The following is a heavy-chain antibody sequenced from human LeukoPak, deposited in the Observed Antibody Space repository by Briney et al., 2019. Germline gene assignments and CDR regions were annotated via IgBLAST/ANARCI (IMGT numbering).Heavy chain of an antibody. Sequence: SETLSLTCIVSGGSIGSYYWSWIRQPPGKGLEWIGEINHSGSTNYNPSLKSRVTISVDTSKNQFSLKLSSVTAADTAVYYCARGRSSGWQTYYFDYWGQGTLVTVSS. CDR1: GGSIGSYY. J-gene: IGHJ4*02. CDR3: ARGRSSGWQTYYFDY. CDR2: INHSGST. V-gene: IGHV4-34*01. D-gene: IGHD6-19*01.